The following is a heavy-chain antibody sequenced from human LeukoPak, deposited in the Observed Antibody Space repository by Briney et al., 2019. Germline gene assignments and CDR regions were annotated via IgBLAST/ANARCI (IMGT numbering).Heavy chain of an antibody. D-gene: IGHD1-7*01. V-gene: IGHV1-2*02. Sequence: ASVKVSCKASGYTFTGYYMHWVRQAPGQGLEWMGWINPNSGGTNYAQKFQGRVTMTRDTSISTAYMELSRLRSDDTAVYYCARVVANYQGMEFDYWGQGTLVTVSS. CDR1: GYTFTGYY. CDR3: ARVVANYQGMEFDY. CDR2: INPNSGGT. J-gene: IGHJ4*02.